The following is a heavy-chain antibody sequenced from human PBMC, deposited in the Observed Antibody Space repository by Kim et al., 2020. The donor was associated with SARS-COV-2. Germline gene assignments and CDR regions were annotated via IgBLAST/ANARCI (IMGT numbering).Heavy chain of an antibody. CDR3: IVVPAATHLFDI. CDR1: EFTFSSYT. CDR2: FSTSRDHV. V-gene: IGHV3-21*01. Sequence: GGSLRLSCVASEFTFSSYTMDWIRQAPGKGMEWVSSFSTSRDHVNYADSVKGRFTISSSRDNAKNSLYLQMNSLRAEDTAVYYCIVVPAATHLFDIWGQGTVVTVSS. J-gene: IGHJ3*02. D-gene: IGHD2-2*01.